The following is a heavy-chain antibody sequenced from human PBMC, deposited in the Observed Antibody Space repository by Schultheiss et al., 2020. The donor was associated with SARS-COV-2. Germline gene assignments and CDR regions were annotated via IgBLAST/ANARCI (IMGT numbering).Heavy chain of an antibody. D-gene: IGHD3-3*01. V-gene: IGHV3-30*18. CDR3: AKEVFTHVFDY. CDR2: ISYDGSNK. Sequence: GGSLRLSCAASGFTFSSYEMNWVRQAPGKGLEWVAVISYDGSNKYYADSVKGRFTISRDNSKNTLYLQMNSLRAEDTAVYYCAKEVFTHVFDYWGQGTLVTVSS. CDR1: GFTFSSYE. J-gene: IGHJ4*02.